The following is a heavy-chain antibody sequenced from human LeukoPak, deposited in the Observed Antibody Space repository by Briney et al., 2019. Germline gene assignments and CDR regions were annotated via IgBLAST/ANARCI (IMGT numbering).Heavy chain of an antibody. D-gene: IGHD1-1*01. Sequence: GGSLRLSCAASGFTFSSYSMNWVRQAPGKGLEWVSFISTSSSYIYCADSVKGRFTISRDNSKNSLYLQMNSLRAEDTAVYYCARDQDWNDRGGLDYWGQGTLVIVSS. CDR3: ARDQDWNDRGGLDY. V-gene: IGHV3-21*01. CDR2: ISTSSSYI. CDR1: GFTFSSYS. J-gene: IGHJ4*02.